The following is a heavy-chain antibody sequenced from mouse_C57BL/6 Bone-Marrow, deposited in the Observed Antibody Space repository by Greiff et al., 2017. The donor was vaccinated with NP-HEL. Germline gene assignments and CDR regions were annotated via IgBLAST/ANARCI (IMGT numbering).Heavy chain of an antibody. V-gene: IGHV1-39*01. CDR2: INPNYGTT. Sequence: VHVKQSGPELVKPGASVKISCKASGYSFTDYNMNWVKQSNGKSLEWIGVINPNYGTTSYNQKFKGKATLTVDQSSSTAYMQLNSLTSEDSAVYYCARAGYYDYPSEGYFDYWGQGTTLTVSS. J-gene: IGHJ2*01. CDR1: GYSFTDYN. CDR3: ARAGYYDYPSEGYFDY. D-gene: IGHD2-4*01.